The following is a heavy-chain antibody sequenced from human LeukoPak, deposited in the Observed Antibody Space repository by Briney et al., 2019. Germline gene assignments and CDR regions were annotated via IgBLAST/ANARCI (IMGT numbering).Heavy chain of an antibody. J-gene: IGHJ4*02. CDR1: GYTFTSYY. V-gene: IGHV1-69*13. D-gene: IGHD2-2*01. CDR2: IIPIFGTA. CDR3: ARDCSSTSCYGYFGY. Sequence: SVKVSCKASGYTFTSYYMHWVRQAPGQGLEWMGGIIPIFGTANYAQKFQGRVTITADESTSTAYMELSSLRSEDTAVYYCARDCSSTSCYGYFGYWGQGTLVTVSS.